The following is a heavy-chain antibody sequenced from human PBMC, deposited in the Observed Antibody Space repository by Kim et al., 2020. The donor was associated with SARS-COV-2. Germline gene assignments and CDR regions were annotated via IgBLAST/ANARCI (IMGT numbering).Heavy chain of an antibody. CDR3: AKVQGSTFGGLIARDYFEY. CDR1: GFTFSSYA. V-gene: IGHV3-23*01. CDR2: ISGSGSGT. Sequence: GGSLRLSCAASGFTFSSYAMSWVRQTPGKGLEWVSGISGSGSGTYYADSVQGRFTISRDSSENTLYLQMNSLTAEDTAIYYCAKVQGSTFGGLIARDYFEYWGQGALVTVSS. D-gene: IGHD3-16*02. J-gene: IGHJ4*02.